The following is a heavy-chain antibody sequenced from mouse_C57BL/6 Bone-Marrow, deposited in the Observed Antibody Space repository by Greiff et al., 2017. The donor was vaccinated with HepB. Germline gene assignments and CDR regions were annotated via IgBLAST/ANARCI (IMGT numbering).Heavy chain of an antibody. D-gene: IGHD2-3*01. J-gene: IGHJ4*01. CDR2: INPNNGGT. CDR3: ARRGYDGYHYAMDY. V-gene: IGHV1-18*01. CDR1: GYTFTDYN. Sequence: EVQLQQSGPELVKPGASVKIPCKASGYTFTDYNMDWVKQSHGKSLEWIGDINPNNGGTIYNQKFKGKATLTVDKSSSTAYMELRSLTSEDTAVYYCARRGYDGYHYAMDYWGQGTSVTVSS.